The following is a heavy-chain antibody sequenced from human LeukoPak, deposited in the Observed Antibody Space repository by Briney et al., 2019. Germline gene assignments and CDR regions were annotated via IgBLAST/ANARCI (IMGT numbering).Heavy chain of an antibody. CDR3: ARDRYSGTYYGPGGWFDP. CDR1: GDSINGYY. J-gene: IGHJ5*02. V-gene: IGHV4-59*01. Sequence: PSETLSLTCTVSGDSINGYYWSWIRQPPGKGLEWIGYIYYSGSINYNPSLKSRVSISVDTSKNQFSLKLTSVTAADTAVYYCARDRYSGTYYGPGGWFDPWGQGTLVTVSS. CDR2: IYYSGSI. D-gene: IGHD1-26*01.